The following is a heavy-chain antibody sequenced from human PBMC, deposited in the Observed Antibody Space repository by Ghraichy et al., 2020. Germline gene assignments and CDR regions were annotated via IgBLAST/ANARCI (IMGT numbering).Heavy chain of an antibody. V-gene: IGHV3-48*03. Sequence: LNISCAASGFTFSSYEMNWVRQAPGKGLEWGSYISSSGSTIYYADSVKGRFTISRDNAKNSLYLQMNSLRAEDTAVYYWARDIAAAGWDYYYGMDVWGQGTTVTVSS. D-gene: IGHD6-13*01. CDR3: ARDIAAAGWDYYYGMDV. CDR2: ISSSGSTI. CDR1: GFTFSSYE. J-gene: IGHJ6*02.